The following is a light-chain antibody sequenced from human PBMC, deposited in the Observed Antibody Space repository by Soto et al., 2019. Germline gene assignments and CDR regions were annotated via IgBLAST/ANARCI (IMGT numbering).Light chain of an antibody. J-gene: IGKJ3*01. V-gene: IGKV3D-15*01. CDR3: QQYKTWPPL. Sequence: NVLTQSPGTLSLSPGQRATLSCRASQSLSGNYLAWYQQKPGQAPRVLIYGASTRATGVPARFSGSGSGTEFTLTISSLQSEDFGLYYCQQYKTWPPLFGPGTKVDIK. CDR1: QSLSGN. CDR2: GAS.